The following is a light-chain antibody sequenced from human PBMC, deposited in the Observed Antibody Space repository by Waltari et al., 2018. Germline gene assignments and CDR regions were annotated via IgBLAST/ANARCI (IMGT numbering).Light chain of an antibody. V-gene: IGLV1-51*02. CDR1: SSNISSNL. J-gene: IGLJ3*02. CDR3: GSWDRSLSGWV. Sequence: QSVLTQPPSVSAAPGQKVTISCSGSSSNISSNLVSWYQQYPRTAPKLLIYEENQRPSGIPYLFSASTSGTSTTLGITGLQTGDEADYYCGSWDRSLSGWVFGGGTKLTVL. CDR2: EEN.